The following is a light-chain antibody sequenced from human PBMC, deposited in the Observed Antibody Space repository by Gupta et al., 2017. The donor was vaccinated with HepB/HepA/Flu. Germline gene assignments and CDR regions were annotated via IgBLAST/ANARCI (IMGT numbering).Light chain of an antibody. Sequence: EIVMTQSPDTLSVSPGDRVTLSCRASQSLSSNLAWYQQKPGQAPRLPISGASTRATGIPDRFSGSGSGTEFTLTISSLQSEDFAVYYCQQYNDWPLTFGGGTKVEIK. CDR1: QSLSSN. CDR3: QQYNDWPLT. J-gene: IGKJ4*01. CDR2: GAS. V-gene: IGKV3-15*01.